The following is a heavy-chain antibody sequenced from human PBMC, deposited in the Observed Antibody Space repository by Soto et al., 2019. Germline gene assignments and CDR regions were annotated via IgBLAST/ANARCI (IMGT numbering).Heavy chain of an antibody. Sequence: GGSLRLSXAASGFTFSSYGMHWVRQAPGKGLEWVAVIWYDGSNKYYADSVKGRFTISRDNSKNTLYLQMNSLRAEDTAVYYCATSDPPENYFDYWGQGTLVTVSS. D-gene: IGHD2-2*01. CDR2: IWYDGSNK. J-gene: IGHJ4*02. CDR1: GFTFSSYG. V-gene: IGHV3-33*01. CDR3: ATSDPPENYFDY.